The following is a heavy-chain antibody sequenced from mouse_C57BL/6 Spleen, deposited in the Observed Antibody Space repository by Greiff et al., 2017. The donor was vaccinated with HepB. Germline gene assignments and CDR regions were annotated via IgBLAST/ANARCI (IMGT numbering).Heavy chain of an antibody. CDR2: IYPGDGDT. CDR1: GYAFSSYW. Sequence: VQLQQSGAELVKPGASVKISCKASGYAFSSYWMNWVKQRPGKGLEWIGQIYPGDGDTNYNGKFKGKATLTADKSSSTAYMQLSSLTSEDSAVYFCARLAYDYDEGYWGQGTTLTVSS. V-gene: IGHV1-80*01. J-gene: IGHJ2*01. CDR3: ARLAYDYDEGY. D-gene: IGHD2-4*01.